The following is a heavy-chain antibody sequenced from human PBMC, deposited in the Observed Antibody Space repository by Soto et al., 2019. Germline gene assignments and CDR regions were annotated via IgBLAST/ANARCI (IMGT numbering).Heavy chain of an antibody. V-gene: IGHV1-18*01. CDR2: PSIYNGHT. CDR1: GYTFTASG. J-gene: IGHJ4*02. Sequence: ASVKVSCKASGYTFTASGISWVRQAPGQGLEWMGWPSIYNGHTEYSPKFLGRVVMTTDTSADTAYLELRSLRPDDAALYYCARWDDYGASDQYHFDHWGQRTLVIVSS. CDR3: ARWDDYGASDQYHFDH. D-gene: IGHD4-17*01.